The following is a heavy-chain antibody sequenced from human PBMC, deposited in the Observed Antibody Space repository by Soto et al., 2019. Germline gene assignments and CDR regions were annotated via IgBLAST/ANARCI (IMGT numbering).Heavy chain of an antibody. V-gene: IGHV3-30*04. CDR2: LSYDVRNK. CDR3: ARAHVAGYYHVLGY. J-gene: IGHJ4*02. CDR1: GFTFSTYS. Sequence: QVQLVESGGGVVQPGRSLRLSCAASGFTFSTYSMHWVRQAPGKGLEWVAVLSYDVRNKFYADSVKGRFTISRDNAKNTLYLQMNSLRTDDTAVYYCARAHVAGYYHVLGYWGQGTLVTVSS. D-gene: IGHD6-19*01.